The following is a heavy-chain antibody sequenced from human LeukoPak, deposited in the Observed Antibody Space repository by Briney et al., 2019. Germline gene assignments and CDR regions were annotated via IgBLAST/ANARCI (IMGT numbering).Heavy chain of an antibody. CDR3: ARVRSNYYDSSGYYYRPYDWFDP. CDR1: GFTFSSYW. J-gene: IGHJ5*02. Sequence: PGGSLRLSCAGSGFTFSSYWMSWVRQAPGKGLEWVANIKQDGSEKYYVDSVKGRFTISRDNAKNSLYLQMNSLRAEDTAVYYCARVRSNYYDSSGYYYRPYDWFDPWGRGTLVTVSS. V-gene: IGHV3-7*01. CDR2: IKQDGSEK. D-gene: IGHD3-22*01.